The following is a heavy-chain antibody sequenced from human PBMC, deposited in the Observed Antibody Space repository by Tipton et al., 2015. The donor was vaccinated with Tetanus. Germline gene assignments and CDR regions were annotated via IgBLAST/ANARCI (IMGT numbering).Heavy chain of an antibody. CDR1: GGSISSGGFS. D-gene: IGHD4-17*01. CDR3: ARGLLKYGYYRAYDI. Sequence: TLSLTCAVSGGSISSGGFSWHWIRQPPGKALEWIGHIYDSGSSYSNPSLKSRVTISVDRSKNQFSLSLSSVTAADTAMYYCARGLLKYGYYRAYDICSQETMFAVSS. V-gene: IGHV4-30-2*01. J-gene: IGHJ3*02. CDR2: IYDSGSS.